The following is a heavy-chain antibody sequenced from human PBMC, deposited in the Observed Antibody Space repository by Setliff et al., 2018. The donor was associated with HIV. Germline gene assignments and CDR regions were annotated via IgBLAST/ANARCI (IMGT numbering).Heavy chain of an antibody. CDR3: ARSGYSSSWYLDYYYYGMDV. CDR2: INPNSGGT. V-gene: IGHV1-2*02. Sequence: EASVKVSCKASGYTFTGYYMHWVRQAPGQGLEWMGWINPNSGGTNYAQKFQGRVTMTRDTSISTAYMELSRLRSDDTAVYYCARSGYSSSWYLDYYYYGMDVWGQGTTVTVSS. J-gene: IGHJ6*02. D-gene: IGHD6-13*01. CDR1: GYTFTGYY.